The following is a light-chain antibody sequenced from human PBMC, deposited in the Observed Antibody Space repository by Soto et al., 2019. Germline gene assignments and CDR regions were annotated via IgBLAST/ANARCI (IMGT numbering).Light chain of an antibody. J-gene: IGKJ1*01. Sequence: EIVLTHSPATLSLSPGERATLSCRASQYVSSFLAWYQQKAGQAPRLLIYDASHRATGIPARFSGSGSGTDFTLTINSLEPEDFAPYCCQQRYNCPPTFSQGTKLDIK. CDR1: QYVSSF. CDR2: DAS. V-gene: IGKV3-11*01. CDR3: QQRYNCPPT.